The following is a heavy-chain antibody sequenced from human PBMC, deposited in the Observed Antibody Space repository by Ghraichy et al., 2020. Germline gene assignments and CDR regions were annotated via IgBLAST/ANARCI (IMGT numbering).Heavy chain of an antibody. J-gene: IGHJ6*02. D-gene: IGHD3-10*01. CDR3: ARGTYGSGSYYNLINYYYGMDV. CDR2: IYYSGST. CDR1: GGSISSYY. V-gene: IGHV4-59*08. Sequence: SETLSLTCTVSGGSISSYYWSWIRQPPGKGLEWIGYIYYSGSTNYNPSLKSRVTISVDTSKNQFSLKLSSVTAADTAVYYCARGTYGSGSYYNLINYYYGMDVWGQGTTVTVSS.